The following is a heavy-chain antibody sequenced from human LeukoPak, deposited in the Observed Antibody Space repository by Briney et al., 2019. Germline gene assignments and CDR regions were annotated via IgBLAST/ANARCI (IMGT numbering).Heavy chain of an antibody. CDR2: IILIFGTA. CDR1: GGTFSSYA. J-gene: IGHJ3*02. D-gene: IGHD3-10*01. Sequence: SLKVSCKASGGTFSSYAISWVRQAPGQGLEWMGGIILIFGTANYAQKLQGRVTITADESTSTAYMELSSLRSEDTAVYYCARGQLPYYYGSGSYQDAFDIWGQGTMVTVSS. CDR3: ARGQLPYYYGSGSYQDAFDI. V-gene: IGHV1-69*13.